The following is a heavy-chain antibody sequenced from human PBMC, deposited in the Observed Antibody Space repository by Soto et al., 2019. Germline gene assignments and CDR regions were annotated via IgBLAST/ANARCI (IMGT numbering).Heavy chain of an antibody. V-gene: IGHV4-34*01. CDR3: ARSRNLDV. J-gene: IGHJ6*02. CDR1: GGSFSGWH. D-gene: IGHD1-1*01. CDR2: ASHTGGT. Sequence: LETLPLTCAVNGGSFSGWHWNWIRQPPGKGLEWIGEASHTGGTNYNPSLESRVTISVDRSRNQLSLKLTSVSAADTAVYYCARSRNLDVWGPGTTVTVSS.